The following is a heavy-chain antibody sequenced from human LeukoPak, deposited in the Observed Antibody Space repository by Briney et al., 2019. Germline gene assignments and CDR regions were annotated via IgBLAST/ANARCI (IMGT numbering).Heavy chain of an antibody. Sequence: GGSLRLSCAASGFTFSSYEMNWVRQAPGKGLEWVSYISSSGSTIYYADSVKGRFTIPRDNAKNSLYLQMNSLRVEDTALYYCARGGISIFGVVIYMDVWGKGTTVTVSS. D-gene: IGHD3-3*01. J-gene: IGHJ6*03. V-gene: IGHV3-48*03. CDR3: ARGGISIFGVVIYMDV. CDR1: GFTFSSYE. CDR2: ISSSGSTI.